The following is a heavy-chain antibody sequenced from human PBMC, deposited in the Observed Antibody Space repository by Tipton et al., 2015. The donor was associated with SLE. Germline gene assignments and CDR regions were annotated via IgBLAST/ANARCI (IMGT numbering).Heavy chain of an antibody. CDR2: NSAYNGNT. V-gene: IGHV1-18*04. CDR1: GYTLTGYY. CDR3: ARDAVAYY. Sequence: QSGPEVKKPGASVKVSCKASGYTLTGYYMHWVRQAPGQGLEWMGWNSAYNGNTNYAQKLQGRVTMTTDTSTSTAYMELRSLRSDDTAVYYCARDAVAYYWGQGTLVTVSS. J-gene: IGHJ4*02. D-gene: IGHD4-23*01.